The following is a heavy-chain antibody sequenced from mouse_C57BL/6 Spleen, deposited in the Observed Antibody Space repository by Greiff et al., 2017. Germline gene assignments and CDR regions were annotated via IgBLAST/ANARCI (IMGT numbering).Heavy chain of an antibody. CDR2: ISDGGSYT. CDR3: ARAPYDYYAMDY. J-gene: IGHJ4*01. Sequence: DVKLVESGGGLVKPGGSLKLSCAASGFTFSSYAMSWVRQTPEKRLEWVATISDGGSYTYYPDNVKGRFTISRDNAKNNLYLQMSHLKSEDTAMXYCARAPYDYYAMDYWGQGTSVTVSS. V-gene: IGHV5-4*03. CDR1: GFTFSSYA.